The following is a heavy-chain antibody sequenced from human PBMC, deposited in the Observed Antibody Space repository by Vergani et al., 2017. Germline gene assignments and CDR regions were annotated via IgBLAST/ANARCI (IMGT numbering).Heavy chain of an antibody. J-gene: IGHJ4*02. Sequence: QVQLQESGPGLVKPSETLSLTCTVSGGSVSSGSYYWSWIRQPAGKGLEGIGYIYYSGSTNYNPSLKSRVTISVDTSKNQFSLKLSSVTAADTAVYYCAREVGYGEANFDYWGQGTLVTVSS. V-gene: IGHV4-61*10. CDR2: IYYSGST. D-gene: IGHD4-17*01. CDR3: AREVGYGEANFDY. CDR1: GGSVSSGSYY.